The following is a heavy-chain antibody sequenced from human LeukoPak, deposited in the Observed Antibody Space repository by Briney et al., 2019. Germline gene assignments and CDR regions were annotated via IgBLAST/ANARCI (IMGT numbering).Heavy chain of an antibody. CDR2: MNPNSGNT. CDR3: ARRNTAMVAGLDY. Sequence: GASVKVSCKASGYTFTTYDINWVRQATGQGLEWMGWMNPNSGNTGYAQKFQGRVTMTSNTSISTAFVELSGLRSEDTAVYFCARRNTAMVAGLDYWGQGSLVTVSS. CDR1: GYTFTTYD. V-gene: IGHV1-8*01. D-gene: IGHD5-18*01. J-gene: IGHJ4*02.